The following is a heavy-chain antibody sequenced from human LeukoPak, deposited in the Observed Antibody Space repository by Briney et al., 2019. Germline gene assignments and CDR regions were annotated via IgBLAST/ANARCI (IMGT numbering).Heavy chain of an antibody. D-gene: IGHD5-18*01. CDR2: IREERGQE. Sequence: GGSLRLSCAASGFTFSIYAMSWVRQAPGKGLEWVANIREERGQEYYVDSVKGRFTISKNSAKNSLYLQMNTLRVEDTAMYYCASLDTAKQPLANHWGQGTLVTVSS. V-gene: IGHV3-7*03. CDR1: GFTFSIYA. J-gene: IGHJ5*02. CDR3: ASLDTAKQPLANH.